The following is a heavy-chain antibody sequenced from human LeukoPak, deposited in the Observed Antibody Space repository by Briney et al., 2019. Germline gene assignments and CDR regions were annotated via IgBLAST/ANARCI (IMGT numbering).Heavy chain of an antibody. J-gene: IGHJ4*02. CDR1: GFSFNTYA. CDR3: TKASCGGSCYYAVDF. CDR2: IDNRGSDT. V-gene: IGHV3-23*05. D-gene: IGHD2-15*01. Sequence: GGSLRLSCAPSGFSFNTYAMGWVRRALGKRLEWVSGIDNRGSDTFYAATVKGGFSVSRDNTKTTVFLQMNSLRAEDTAVYYCTKASCGGSCYYAVDFWGQGTLVSVSS.